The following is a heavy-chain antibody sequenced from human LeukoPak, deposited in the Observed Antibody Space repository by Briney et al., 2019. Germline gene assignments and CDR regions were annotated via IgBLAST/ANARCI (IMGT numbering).Heavy chain of an antibody. D-gene: IGHD3-22*01. Sequence: GESLKISCKGSGYSFTTYWIGWVRQMPGKGLEWMGSIYPGDSDTRYSPSFQGLVTISVDKSISAAYLQWSSLKASDTAMYYCARRAYDSSAYYGNWFDPWGQGTLVTVSS. CDR1: GYSFTTYW. CDR2: IYPGDSDT. CDR3: ARRAYDSSAYYGNWFDP. J-gene: IGHJ5*02. V-gene: IGHV5-51*01.